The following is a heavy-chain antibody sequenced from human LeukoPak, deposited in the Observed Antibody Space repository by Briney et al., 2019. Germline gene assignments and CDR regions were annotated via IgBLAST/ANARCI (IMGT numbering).Heavy chain of an antibody. D-gene: IGHD2-2*01. CDR2: IIPIFGTA. Sequence: GSSVKVSWKASGGTFSSYAISWVRQAPGQGLEWMGGIIPIFGTANYAQKFQGRVTITADESTSTAYMELSSLRSEDTAVYYCARDQVRSNTVVVPAAMAYWGQGTLVTVSS. CDR3: ARDQVRSNTVVVPAAMAY. V-gene: IGHV1-69*01. J-gene: IGHJ4*02. CDR1: GGTFSSYA.